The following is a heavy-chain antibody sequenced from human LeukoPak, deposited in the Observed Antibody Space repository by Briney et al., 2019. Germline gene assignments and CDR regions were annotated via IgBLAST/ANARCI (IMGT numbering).Heavy chain of an antibody. CDR2: IYYSGST. J-gene: IGHJ3*02. CDR1: GGSFSGYY. V-gene: IGHV4-31*11. Sequence: SQTLSLTCAVYGGSFSGYYWSWIRQHPGKGLEWIGYIYYSGSTYYNPSLKSRVTISVDTSKNQFSLKLSSVTAADTAVYYCARGQSYYDSTGDDAFDIWGQGTMVTVSS. D-gene: IGHD3-22*01. CDR3: ARGQSYYDSTGDDAFDI.